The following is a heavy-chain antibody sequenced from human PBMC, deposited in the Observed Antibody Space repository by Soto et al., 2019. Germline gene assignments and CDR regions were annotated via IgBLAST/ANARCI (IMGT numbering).Heavy chain of an antibody. Sequence: GGSLRLSCAASGFTFSSYGMHWVRQAPGKGLEWVAVISYDGSNKYYADSVKGRFTISRDNSKNTLYLQMNSLRAEDTAVYYCAKDSHIVVDRAHFDYWGQGTLVTVSS. CDR2: ISYDGSNK. CDR1: GFTFSSYG. D-gene: IGHD2-21*01. CDR3: AKDSHIVVDRAHFDY. V-gene: IGHV3-30*18. J-gene: IGHJ4*02.